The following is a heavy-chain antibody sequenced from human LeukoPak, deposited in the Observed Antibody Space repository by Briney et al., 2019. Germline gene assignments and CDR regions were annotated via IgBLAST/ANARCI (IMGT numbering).Heavy chain of an antibody. CDR2: IDSRAKSHAT. CDR3: TRDGGSWSHLDS. J-gene: IGHJ4*02. Sequence: GGSLRLSCAGSGFTFSDCAIHWGRQAPGKGLEWLGRIDSRAKSHATAYAESVRGRFTISRDDSKSTAYLQMNSLKTEDTAVYFCTRDGGSWSHLDSWGQGTLVTVSS. CDR1: GFTFSDCA. D-gene: IGHD2-15*01. V-gene: IGHV3-73*01.